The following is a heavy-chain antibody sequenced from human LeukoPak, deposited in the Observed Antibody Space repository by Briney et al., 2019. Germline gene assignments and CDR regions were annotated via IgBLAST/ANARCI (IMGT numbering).Heavy chain of an antibody. Sequence: GSLRLSCAASGFTFSSYAMSWVRQAPGKGLEWVSAISGSGGSKYYADSVKGRFTISRDNSNNTLYLQMNSLRAEDTAVYYCAKDISYGSASYFDYWGQGTLVT. J-gene: IGHJ4*02. D-gene: IGHD3-10*01. CDR1: GFTFSSYA. V-gene: IGHV3-23*01. CDR3: AKDISYGSASYFDY. CDR2: ISGSGGSK.